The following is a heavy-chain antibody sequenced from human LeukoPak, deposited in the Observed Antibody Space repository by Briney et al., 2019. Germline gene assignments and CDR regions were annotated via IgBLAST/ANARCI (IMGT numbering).Heavy chain of an antibody. Sequence: KSSETLSLTCAVYGGSFSGYYWSWIRQPPGKGLEWIGEINHSGSTNYNPSLKSRVTISVDTSKNQFSLKLSSVTAADTAVYYCARGRGHGMDVWGQGTTVTVSS. J-gene: IGHJ6*02. CDR2: INHSGST. CDR1: GGSFSGYY. CDR3: ARGRGHGMDV. V-gene: IGHV4-34*01.